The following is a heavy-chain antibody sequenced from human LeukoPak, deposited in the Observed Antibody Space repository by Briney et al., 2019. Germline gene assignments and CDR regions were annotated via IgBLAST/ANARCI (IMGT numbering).Heavy chain of an antibody. Sequence: PSETLSLTCTVSGGSISSSSYYWGWIRQPPGKGLEWIGSIYYSGSTYYNPSLKSRVTISVDKSKNQFSLKLSSVTAADTAVYYCATLSPPLGAFDIWGQGTMVTVSS. V-gene: IGHV4-39*07. J-gene: IGHJ3*02. CDR2: IYYSGST. CDR1: GGSISSSSYY. D-gene: IGHD3-16*01. CDR3: ATLSPPLGAFDI.